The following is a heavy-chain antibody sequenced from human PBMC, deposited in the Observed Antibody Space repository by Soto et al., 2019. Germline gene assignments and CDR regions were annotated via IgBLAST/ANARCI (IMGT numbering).Heavy chain of an antibody. CDR3: ARENRFLESNSGWYNWFDP. Sequence: QVQLVQSGAEVKKPGTSVKVSCKASGGTFSSYGISWVRQAPGQGLEWMGGIIPIFGSPNYAQRFQGRVTISADELTSTDYMELTSLRSEDTAVYYCARENRFLESNSGWYNWFDPWGQGTLVTVSS. J-gene: IGHJ5*02. CDR2: IIPIFGSP. CDR1: GGTFSSYG. V-gene: IGHV1-69*01. D-gene: IGHD6-19*01.